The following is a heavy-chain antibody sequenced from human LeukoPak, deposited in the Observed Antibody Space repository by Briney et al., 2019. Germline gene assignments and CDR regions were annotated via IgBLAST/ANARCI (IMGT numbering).Heavy chain of an antibody. Sequence: GGSLRLSCAASGFTFSSYAMSWVRQAPGEGLEWVSAISGSGGSTYYADSVKGRFTISRDNSKNTLYLQMNSLRAEDTAVYYCAKVPITMIVVVITGYYFDYWGQGTLVTVSS. V-gene: IGHV3-23*01. CDR3: AKVPITMIVVVITGYYFDY. D-gene: IGHD3-22*01. CDR2: ISGSGGST. CDR1: GFTFSSYA. J-gene: IGHJ4*02.